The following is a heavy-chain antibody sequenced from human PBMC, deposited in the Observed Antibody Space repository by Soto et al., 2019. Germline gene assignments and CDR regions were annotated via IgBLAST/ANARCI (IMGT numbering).Heavy chain of an antibody. Sequence: ASVKVSCKASGYTFTSYGISWVRQAPGQGLEWMGWISAYNGNTNYAQKLQGRVTMTTDTSTSTAYMELRSLRSDDTAVYYCAREAVSLGSGYYYYYGMDVWGQGTTVTVSS. J-gene: IGHJ6*02. D-gene: IGHD3-10*01. V-gene: IGHV1-18*01. CDR2: ISAYNGNT. CDR1: GYTFTSYG. CDR3: AREAVSLGSGYYYYYGMDV.